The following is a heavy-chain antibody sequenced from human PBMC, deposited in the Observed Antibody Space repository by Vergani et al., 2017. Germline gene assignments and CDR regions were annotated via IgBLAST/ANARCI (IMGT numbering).Heavy chain of an antibody. CDR2: IGTAGDT. V-gene: IGHV3-13*01. D-gene: IGHD3-22*01. CDR3: ARLSYDTTPYLQGGYDC. CDR1: GFPFSSYD. J-gene: IGHJ4*02. Sequence: EVQLVESGGGLVQPGGSLRLSCAASGFPFSSYDMHWVRQATGKGLEWVSAIGTAGDTYYPGSVQGRFTISRENAKNSFYLQMNSLRAGDTAMYYCARLSYDTTPYLQGGYDCWGQGTLVSVSS.